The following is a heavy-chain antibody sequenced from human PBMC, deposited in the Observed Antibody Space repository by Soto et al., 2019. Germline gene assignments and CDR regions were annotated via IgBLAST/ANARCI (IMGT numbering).Heavy chain of an antibody. J-gene: IGHJ6*02. D-gene: IGHD3-3*01. V-gene: IGHV3-23*01. CDR1: GFNFTSYA. Sequence: EAQLLESGGGLVQPGGSLRLSCTASGFNFTSYAMTWVRQSPGKGLDWVSSISASGNTSYHTESVRGRFTISRDNSNNTLYLQLNSLRVDDTAIYYCAKDLVAEYDFWSGSANSIYNYYGLDIWGQGTPVTVSS. CDR2: ISASGNTS. CDR3: AKDLVAEYDFWSGSANSIYNYYGLDI.